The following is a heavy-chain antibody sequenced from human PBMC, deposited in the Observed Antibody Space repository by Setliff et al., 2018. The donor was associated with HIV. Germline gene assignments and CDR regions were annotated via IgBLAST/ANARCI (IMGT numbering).Heavy chain of an antibody. CDR2: ISGNAGSS. J-gene: IGHJ4*02. Sequence: GGSLRLSCAASGFTFRSYAMSWVRQAPGKGLEWVSGISGNAGSSFYADSVKGRFTISRDNSDNTLYLQMNSLRPEDTAIYYCAKEVPYSNGFMYFDYWGQGTLVTVSS. V-gene: IGHV3-23*01. D-gene: IGHD3-22*01. CDR3: AKEVPYSNGFMYFDY. CDR1: GFTFRSYA.